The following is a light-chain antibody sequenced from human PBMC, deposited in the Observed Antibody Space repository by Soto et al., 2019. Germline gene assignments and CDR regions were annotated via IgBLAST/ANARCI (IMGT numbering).Light chain of an antibody. CDR2: DAS. CDR1: QSISSW. CDR3: QQYNSFWT. J-gene: IGKJ1*01. V-gene: IGKV1-5*01. Sequence: DIQMTQSPSTLSASVGDRVTITCRASQSISSWLAWYQQKPGKAPKLLIYDASYLERGVPARFSGSGSGTECTLTISSLQPDDLATYYWQQYNSFWTFGQGTKVEI.